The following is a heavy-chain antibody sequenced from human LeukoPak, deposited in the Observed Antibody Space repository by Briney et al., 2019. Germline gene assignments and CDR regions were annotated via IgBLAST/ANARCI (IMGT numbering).Heavy chain of an antibody. CDR1: GYTFTSYD. D-gene: IGHD2-15*01. J-gene: IGHJ4*02. Sequence: ASVKVSCKASGYTFTSYDINWLRQATGQGLEWMGWMNPNSGNTGYAQKFQGRVTMTRNTSISTAYMELSSLRSEDTAVYYCARGDCSGGSCYYFDCWGQGTLVTVSS. CDR2: MNPNSGNT. V-gene: IGHV1-8*01. CDR3: ARGDCSGGSCYYFDC.